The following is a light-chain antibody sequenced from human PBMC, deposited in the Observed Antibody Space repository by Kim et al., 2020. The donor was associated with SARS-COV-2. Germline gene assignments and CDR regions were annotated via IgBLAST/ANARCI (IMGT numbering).Light chain of an antibody. CDR1: RRGVGSSNA. Sequence: GTRRGVGSSNAYPCDHKHPGNAPKLIIYDGSERASGVSSRFSGSPSGNTASLTISGLRAEDEADYYCSSHTTSSTYVFGAGTRVTVL. CDR2: DGS. J-gene: IGLJ1*01. CDR3: SSHTTSSTYV. V-gene: IGLV2-14*04.